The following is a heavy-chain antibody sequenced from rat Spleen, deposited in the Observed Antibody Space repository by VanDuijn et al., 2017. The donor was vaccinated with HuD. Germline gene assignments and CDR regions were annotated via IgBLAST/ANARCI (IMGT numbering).Heavy chain of an antibody. V-gene: IGHV5-20*01. Sequence: EVQLVESGGGLVQPGRSLTLSCAASGFTFSDFYMAWVRQAPTKGLEWVASITNSAGSTYYPDSVKGRFTISRDTAENTLYLQMGSLRSEDTATYYCTRELDAWGQGASVTVSS. J-gene: IGHJ4*01. CDR1: GFTFSDFY. CDR3: TRELDA. CDR2: ITNSAGST.